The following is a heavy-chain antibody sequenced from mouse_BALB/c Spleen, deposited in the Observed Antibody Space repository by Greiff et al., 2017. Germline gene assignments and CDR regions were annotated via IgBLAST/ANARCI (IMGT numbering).Heavy chain of an antibody. Sequence: QVTLKVSGPGILQPSQTPSLTCSFSGFSLSTSGMGVGWIRQPSGKGLEWLAHIWWDDDKRYNPALKSRLTISKDTSSNQVFLKIASVATADTATYYCARAYVNYAMDYWGQGTSVTVSS. CDR3: ARAYVNYAMDY. D-gene: IGHD1-1*01. J-gene: IGHJ4*01. CDR2: IWWDDDK. V-gene: IGHV8-8*01. CDR1: GFSLSTSGMG.